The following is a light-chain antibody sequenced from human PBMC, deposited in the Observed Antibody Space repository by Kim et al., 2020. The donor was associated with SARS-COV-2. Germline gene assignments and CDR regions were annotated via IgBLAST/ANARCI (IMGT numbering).Light chain of an antibody. CDR3: NSRDSSGNHWV. CDR2: GKN. Sequence: SSVLTQDPAVSVALGQTVRITCQGDSLRTYYASWYQQKPGQAPVLVIYGKNNRPSGIPDRFSGSSSGNTASLTITWVQAEDEADYYCNSRDSSGNHWVFGGGTKVTVL. V-gene: IGLV3-19*01. CDR1: SLRTYY. J-gene: IGLJ3*02.